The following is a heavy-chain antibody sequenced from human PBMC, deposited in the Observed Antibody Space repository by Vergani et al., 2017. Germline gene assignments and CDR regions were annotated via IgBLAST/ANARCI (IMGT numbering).Heavy chain of an antibody. V-gene: IGHV3-43*01. Sequence: EVQLVESGGVVVQPGGFLRLFCAASGFTFDDYTMHWVRQAPGKGLEWVSLISWDGGSTYYAESVKGRFTISRDNSKNSLYLQMNSLRTEDTALYYCAKGRGFRGRGVLEWGQGTLVTVSS. CDR2: ISWDGGST. CDR3: AKGRGFRGRGVLE. J-gene: IGHJ4*02. D-gene: IGHD3-10*01. CDR1: GFTFDDYT.